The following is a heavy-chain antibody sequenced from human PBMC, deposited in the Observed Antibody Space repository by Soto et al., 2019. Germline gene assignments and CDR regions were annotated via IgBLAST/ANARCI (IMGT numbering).Heavy chain of an antibody. CDR3: ARDPTPYYYDSSGSGEDAFDI. CDR1: GFTFSSYE. CDR2: ISSSGSTI. D-gene: IGHD3-22*01. V-gene: IGHV3-48*03. J-gene: IGHJ3*02. Sequence: WGSLRISCASSGFTFSSYEMNWVGQAPGKGLEWASYISSSGSTIYYADSVKGRFTISRDNAKNSLYLQMNSLRAEDTAVYYCARDPTPYYYDSSGSGEDAFDIWGQGTLVTVSS.